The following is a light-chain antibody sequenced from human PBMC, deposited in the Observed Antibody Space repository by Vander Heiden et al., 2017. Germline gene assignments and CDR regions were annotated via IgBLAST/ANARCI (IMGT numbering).Light chain of an antibody. CDR3: QQYNAYPWT. CDR1: QTFSNY. Sequence: DIQMTQSPSTLSASVGDRVTITCRASQTFSNYLAWYQQKPGKAPKLLIYTASTLESGVPSRFSGRGSGTEFTLTISSLQPDDFATYYCQQYNAYPWTFGQGTRVEI. V-gene: IGKV1-5*03. CDR2: TAS. J-gene: IGKJ1*01.